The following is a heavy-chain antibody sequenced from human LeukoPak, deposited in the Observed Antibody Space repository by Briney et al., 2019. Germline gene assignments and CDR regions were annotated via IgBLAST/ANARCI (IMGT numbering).Heavy chain of an antibody. CDR2: ISSSSSTI. J-gene: IGHJ4*02. V-gene: IGHV3-48*01. Sequence: GGSLRLSCAASGFTFSSYSMNWVRQAPGKGLEWVSYISSSSSTIYYADSVKGRFTISRHNAKNSLYMQMNSLRAEDTAVYYCARGIARTTPFFDYWGQGTLVTVAS. CDR3: ARGIARTTPFFDY. CDR1: GFTFSSYS. D-gene: IGHD1/OR15-1a*01.